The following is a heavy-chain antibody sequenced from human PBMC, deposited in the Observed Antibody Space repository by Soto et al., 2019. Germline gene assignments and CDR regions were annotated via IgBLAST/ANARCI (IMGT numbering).Heavy chain of an antibody. J-gene: IGHJ4*02. D-gene: IGHD1-26*01. CDR3: ARWVGATSFDY. Sequence: PSETLSLTCTVSGGSISSYYWSWIRQPPGKGLEWIGYIYYSGSTNYNPSLKSRVTISVDTSKNQFSLKLSSVTAADTAVYYCARWVGATSFDYWGQGTLVTVSS. CDR1: GGSISSYY. V-gene: IGHV4-59*08. CDR2: IYYSGST.